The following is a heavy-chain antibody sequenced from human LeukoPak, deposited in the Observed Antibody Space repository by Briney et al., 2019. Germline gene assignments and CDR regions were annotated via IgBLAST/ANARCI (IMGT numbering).Heavy chain of an antibody. CDR2: IIDTGGAT. J-gene: IGHJ6*04. CDR3: AKFNGHPTTNYYMDV. V-gene: IGHV3-23*01. D-gene: IGHD3-10*01. Sequence: GGSLRLSCATSGFSFSSFAMTWVRQAPGKGLEWVSGIIDTGGATYYADSVKGRFTISRDNSKNTLFLQMNSLRAEDTAVYYCAKFNGHPTTNYYMDVWGEGTTVTVSS. CDR1: GFSFSSFA.